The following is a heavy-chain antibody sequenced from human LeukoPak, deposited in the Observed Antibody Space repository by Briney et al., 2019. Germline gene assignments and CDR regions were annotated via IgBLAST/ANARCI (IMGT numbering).Heavy chain of an antibody. J-gene: IGHJ6*02. V-gene: IGHV3-7*01. D-gene: IGHD3-10*01. CDR1: GFTFSNYW. CDR3: ARVIPNSLIRGVPLPYYYYYYGMDV. CDR2: IKQDGSDI. Sequence: PGGSLRLSCAASGFTFSNYWMSWVRQAPGKGLEWVANIKQDGSDIYYVDSVKGRFTISRDNAKNSLYLQMNSLRAEDTAVYYCARVIPNSLIRGVPLPYYYYYYGMDVWGQGTTVTVSS.